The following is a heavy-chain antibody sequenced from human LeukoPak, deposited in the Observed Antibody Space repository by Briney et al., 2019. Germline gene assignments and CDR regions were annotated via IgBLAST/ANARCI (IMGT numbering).Heavy chain of an antibody. CDR3: ARTTDDYFGY. V-gene: IGHV3-48*01. CDR2: ISSGRTI. CDR1: GFTFSRFT. D-gene: IGHD1-1*01. Sequence: GGSLRLSCAASGFTFSRFTMTWVRQAPGKGLEWVSYISSGRTIYYADSVKGRFTISRDNAKNSLYLQMNSLRAEDTAVYFCARTTDDYFGYWGQGSLVTVSS. J-gene: IGHJ4*02.